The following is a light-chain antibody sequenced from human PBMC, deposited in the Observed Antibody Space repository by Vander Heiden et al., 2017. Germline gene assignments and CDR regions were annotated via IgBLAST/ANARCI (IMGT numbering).Light chain of an antibody. CDR2: DDS. CDR3: QVWDRSSDHYV. CDR1: NIGSKS. Sequence: SYVLTQPPSVSVAPGQTARIACGRNNIGSKSVHWYQQQSGQAPVLVVYDDSDRPSGIPERFSGSNSGNTATLTISRVEVGDEADYYCQVWDRSSDHYVFGTGTKVTVV. J-gene: IGLJ1*01. V-gene: IGLV3-21*02.